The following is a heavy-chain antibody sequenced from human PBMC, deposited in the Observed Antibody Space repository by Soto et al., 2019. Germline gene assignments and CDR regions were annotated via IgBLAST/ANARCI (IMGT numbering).Heavy chain of an antibody. CDR1: GGSFSSGAYH. V-gene: IGHV4-31*03. CDR2: ISYSGNT. CDR3: ARMSATGTRWFDP. Sequence: SETLSLTCTVSGGSFSSGAYHWSWLRQYPGKGLEWIGSISYSGNTYYNPSLKSRLSMSLHTSKNPFSLNLTSVRAGATAVYFCARMSATGTRWFDPWGQGSQVTVSS. J-gene: IGHJ5*02. D-gene: IGHD6-13*01.